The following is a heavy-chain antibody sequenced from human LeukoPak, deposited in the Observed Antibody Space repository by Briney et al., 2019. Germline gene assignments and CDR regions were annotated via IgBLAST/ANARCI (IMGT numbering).Heavy chain of an antibody. V-gene: IGHV4-39*07. Sequence: SETLSLTCTVSGGSISSSSYYWGWIRQPPGKGLEWIGSIYYSGSTYYNPSLKSRVTISVDTSKNQFSLKLRSVTAADTAVYYCATSGYRLIEFDYWGQGTLVTVSS. J-gene: IGHJ4*02. CDR2: IYYSGST. CDR1: GGSISSSSYY. D-gene: IGHD5-12*01. CDR3: ATSGYRLIEFDY.